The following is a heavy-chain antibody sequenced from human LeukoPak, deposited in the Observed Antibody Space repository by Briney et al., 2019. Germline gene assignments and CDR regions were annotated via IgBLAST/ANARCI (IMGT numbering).Heavy chain of an antibody. CDR1: GYSFPTYG. D-gene: IGHD3-10*01. J-gene: IGHJ4*02. Sequence: ASVMVSCKTSGYSFPTYGISWVRQAPGQGLEWMGWISNDNGITNYAPQFQGRVTLDTETYTSTAYMELRNLRSDDTAVYYCARGGFDYYGTGRAFDVWGQGTLVTVSS. V-gene: IGHV1-18*01. CDR3: ARGGFDYYGTGRAFDV. CDR2: ISNDNGIT.